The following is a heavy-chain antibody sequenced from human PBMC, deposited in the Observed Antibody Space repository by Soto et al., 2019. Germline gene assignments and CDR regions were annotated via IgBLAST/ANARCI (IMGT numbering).Heavy chain of an antibody. Sequence: QVQLVESGGGVVQPGRSLRLSCAASGFTFSSYAMHWVRQAPGKGLEWVAVMSYDGSNKYYADSVKGRFTISRDNSKNPLYLKMNSLRAEDTAVYYCARYGLRYNWNDFPYYYCGMDVGGQGTTVPVSS. CDR3: ARYGLRYNWNDFPYYYCGMDV. J-gene: IGHJ6*02. CDR2: MSYDGSNK. D-gene: IGHD1-1*01. CDR1: GFTFSSYA. V-gene: IGHV3-30-3*01.